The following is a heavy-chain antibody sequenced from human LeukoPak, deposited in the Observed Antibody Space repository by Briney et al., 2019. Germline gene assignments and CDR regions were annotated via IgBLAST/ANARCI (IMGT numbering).Heavy chain of an antibody. Sequence: SETLSLTCAVYGGSFSGYYWSWIRQPPGKGLEWIGEINHSGSTNYNPSLKSRVTISVDTSKNQFSLKLSSVTAADTAVYYCARRHYYGSGSYYSWSWFDPWGQGTLVTVFS. CDR3: ARRHYYGSGSYYSWSWFDP. CDR1: GGSFSGYY. V-gene: IGHV4-34*01. J-gene: IGHJ5*02. D-gene: IGHD3-10*01. CDR2: INHSGST.